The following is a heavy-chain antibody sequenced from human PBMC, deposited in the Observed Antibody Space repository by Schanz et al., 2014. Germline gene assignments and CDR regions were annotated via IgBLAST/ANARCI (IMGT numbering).Heavy chain of an antibody. V-gene: IGHV1-46*01. CDR3: ARGTRVRTTDFWSGLYYFDY. CDR1: GYTFTSYG. Sequence: QVQLVQSGAEVKKPGASVKVSCKASGYTFTSYGISWVRQAPGQGLEWMGVINPSGGSTIYAQKFQGRVTMTRDTSTSTVYMELSSLRSEDTAVYYCARGTRVRTTDFWSGLYYFDYGGQGTLVTVSS. CDR2: INPSGGST. D-gene: IGHD3-3*01. J-gene: IGHJ4*02.